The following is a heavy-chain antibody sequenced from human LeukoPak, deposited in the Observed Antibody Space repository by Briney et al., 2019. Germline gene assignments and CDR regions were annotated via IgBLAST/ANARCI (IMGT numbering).Heavy chain of an antibody. CDR2: ISSSSSYI. D-gene: IGHD5-24*01. Sequence: PGGSLRLSCAASGFTFSSYGMNWVRQAPGKGLEWVSSISSSSSYIYYADSVKGRFTISRDNAKNSLYLQMNSLRAEDTAVYYCARGLERCLHLEGFDPGGQGPLVTVSS. V-gene: IGHV3-21*01. CDR1: GFTFSSYG. CDR3: ARGLERCLHLEGFDP. J-gene: IGHJ5*02.